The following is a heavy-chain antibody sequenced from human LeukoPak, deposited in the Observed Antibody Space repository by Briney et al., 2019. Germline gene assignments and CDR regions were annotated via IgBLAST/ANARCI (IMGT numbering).Heavy chain of an antibody. CDR2: IYTSGTT. V-gene: IGHV4-4*07. CDR1: GGSISSYY. D-gene: IGHD2-21*02. J-gene: IGHJ4*02. CDR3: ARGPYCGGDCYVDY. Sequence: SETLSLTCAVSGGSISSYYWSWIRQPAGKGLEWIGRIYTSGTTNYNPSLKSRVTMSVDTSKNQFSLKVSSVTAADTAVYYCARGPYCGGDCYVDYWGQGTLVTVSS.